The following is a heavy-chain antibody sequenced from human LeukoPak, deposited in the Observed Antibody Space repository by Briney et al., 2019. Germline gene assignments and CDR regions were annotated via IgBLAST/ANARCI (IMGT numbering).Heavy chain of an antibody. D-gene: IGHD4-17*01. V-gene: IGHV4-59*01. Sequence: ASETLSLTCIVSGGSISSDSWSWIRQPPGKGLEWIGYISYIGSTNYNPSLKSRVTMSLDTSKTQFSLKMNSVTAADTAVYYCARATASRFDYWGQGTLVTVSS. CDR2: ISYIGST. J-gene: IGHJ4*02. CDR1: GGSISSDS. CDR3: ARATASRFDY.